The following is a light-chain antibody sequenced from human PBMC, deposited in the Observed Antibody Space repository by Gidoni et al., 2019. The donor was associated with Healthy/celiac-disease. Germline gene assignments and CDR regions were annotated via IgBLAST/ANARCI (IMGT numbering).Light chain of an antibody. J-gene: IGLJ3*02. CDR3: SSYTSNSTWV. CDR2: EVS. Sequence: HPPSPVSGSPGQSVTISCTGTSSDVASYNRVSWYQQPPGTAPKLMIYEVSKRPSGVPDRFSGSQSGNTASLTISGLQAEDEADYYCSSYTSNSTWVFGGGTKLTVL. CDR1: SSDVASYNR. V-gene: IGLV2-18*02.